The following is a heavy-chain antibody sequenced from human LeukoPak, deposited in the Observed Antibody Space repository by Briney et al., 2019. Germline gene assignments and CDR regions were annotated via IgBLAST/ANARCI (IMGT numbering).Heavy chain of an antibody. V-gene: IGHV3-74*01. D-gene: IGHD2-2*01. Sequence: GGSLRLSCVASGFSFSTYVMHWVRQAPGKGLVWVSRINSDGSSTSYADSVKGRFTISRDNAKNTLYLQMNSLRAEDTAVYYCAVVPAAMSPAYYYYMDVWGKGTTVTISS. CDR1: GFSFSTYV. CDR3: AVVPAAMSPAYYYYMDV. J-gene: IGHJ6*03. CDR2: INSDGSST.